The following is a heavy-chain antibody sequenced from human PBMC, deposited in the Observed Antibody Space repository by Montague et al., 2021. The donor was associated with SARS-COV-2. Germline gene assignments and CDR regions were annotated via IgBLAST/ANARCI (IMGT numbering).Heavy chain of an antibody. D-gene: IGHD3-10*01. Sequence: TLSLTCTVSGGSISSGGYHWSWIRQHPGKGLEWIGYIYYSGSTYYNPSLKGRVTISVDTSKNQFSLKLSSVTAADTAVYYCARARRGSGSGSYFDILVNWFDPWGQGTLVTVSS. V-gene: IGHV4-31*03. CDR2: IYYSGST. CDR3: ARARRGSGSGSYFDILVNWFDP. CDR1: GGSISSGGYH. J-gene: IGHJ5*02.